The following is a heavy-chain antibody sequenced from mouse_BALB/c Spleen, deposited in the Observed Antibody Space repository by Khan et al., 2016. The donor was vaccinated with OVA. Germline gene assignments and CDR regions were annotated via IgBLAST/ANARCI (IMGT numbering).Heavy chain of an antibody. V-gene: IGHV1-55*01. D-gene: IGHD1-1*01. Sequence: QVQLQQPGAELVKPGTSVKLSCKASGYNFTSYWINWVKLRPGQGLEWIGDIYPGSGSTKYNEKFKSKATLTVDTSSSTAYMQLSSLASEDSALYYCARRKYYGTVLFDYWGQGTTLTVSS. J-gene: IGHJ2*01. CDR3: ARRKYYGTVLFDY. CDR1: GYNFTSYW. CDR2: IYPGSGST.